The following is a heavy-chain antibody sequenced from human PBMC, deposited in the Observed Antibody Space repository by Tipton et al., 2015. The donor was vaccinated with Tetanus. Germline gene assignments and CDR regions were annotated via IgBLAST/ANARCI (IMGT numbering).Heavy chain of an antibody. J-gene: IGHJ6*04. CDR3: ARGDGYHYYYHMDV. CDR1: GGSISSYY. Sequence: TLSLTCTVSGGSISSYYWSWIRQPPGKGLEWIGYIYYSGSTNYNPPLKSRVTISVDTSKNQFSLQLRSVTAADTAVYYCARGDGYHYYYHMDVWGRGTTVTVSS. D-gene: IGHD1-26*01. V-gene: IGHV4-59*01. CDR2: IYYSGST.